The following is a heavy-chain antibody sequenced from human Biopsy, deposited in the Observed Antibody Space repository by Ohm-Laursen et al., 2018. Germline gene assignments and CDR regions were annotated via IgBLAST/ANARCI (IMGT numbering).Heavy chain of an antibody. J-gene: IGHJ3*02. CDR2: VYTSGST. D-gene: IGHD1-7*01. Sequence: SQTLSLTCSVSGGLNSNYYWSWVRQSAGKGLEWIGRVYTSGSTSYNPSLESRVTMSVVTSKNQFSLKVTSMTAADTALYYCARDYGLELGGLEAFDIWGQGTMVTVPS. CDR3: ARDYGLELGGLEAFDI. CDR1: GGLNSNYY. V-gene: IGHV4-4*07.